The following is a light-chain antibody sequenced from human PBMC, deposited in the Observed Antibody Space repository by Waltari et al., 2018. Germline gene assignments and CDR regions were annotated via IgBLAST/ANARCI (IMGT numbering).Light chain of an antibody. V-gene: IGKV4-1*01. CDR3: QQYYSTIT. Sequence: DIVMTQSPDSLAVSLGERATINCKSSQSVLYNSNNKNYLAWYQQTPGQPPQLLIYWASTRESWVPDRFSGSGSGTDFTLTISSRQAEDVAVYYCQQYYSTITFGQGTRLEIK. CDR2: WAS. CDR1: QSVLYNSNNKNY. J-gene: IGKJ5*01.